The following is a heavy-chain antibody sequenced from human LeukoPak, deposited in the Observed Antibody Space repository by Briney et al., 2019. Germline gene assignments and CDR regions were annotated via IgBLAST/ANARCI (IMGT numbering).Heavy chain of an antibody. J-gene: IGHJ3*02. V-gene: IGHV1-2*02. CDR3: ARSPQAEDAFDI. CDR1: GYIFTGYY. Sequence: ASVKVSCKASGYIFTGYYMHWVRQAPGQGLEWMGWINPNSGDTNYAQKLQGRVTMTTDTSTSTAYMELRSLRSDDTAVYYCARSPQAEDAFDIWGQGTMVTVSS. CDR2: INPNSGDT.